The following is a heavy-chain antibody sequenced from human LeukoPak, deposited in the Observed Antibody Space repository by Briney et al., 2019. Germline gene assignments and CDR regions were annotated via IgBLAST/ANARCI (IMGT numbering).Heavy chain of an antibody. V-gene: IGHV3-23*01. CDR1: GFTFSSYA. Sequence: GGSLRLSCAASGFTFSSYAMSWVRQAPGKGLEWVSAISGSGGSTYYADSVKGRFTISRDNSKNTLYLQMNSLRAEDTAVYYCARVDTAMVTADAFDIWGQGTMVTVSS. CDR2: ISGSGGST. CDR3: ARVDTAMVTADAFDI. D-gene: IGHD5-18*01. J-gene: IGHJ3*02.